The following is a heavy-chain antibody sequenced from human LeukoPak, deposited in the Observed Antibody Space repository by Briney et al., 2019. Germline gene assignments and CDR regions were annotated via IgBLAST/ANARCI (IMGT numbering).Heavy chain of an antibody. D-gene: IGHD2-2*01. J-gene: IGHJ4*02. V-gene: IGHV3-7*01. Sequence: GGSLRLSCTVSGFIFSDFSMSWVRQAPGKGLEWVAKMSEDGNEIFYVDSVRGRFTISRDNTKKSLYLQLNSLRPEDSAVYYCARPRGCGSARCNNFDYWGQGTLVTVSS. CDR3: ARPRGCGSARCNNFDY. CDR2: MSEDGNEI. CDR1: GFIFSDFS.